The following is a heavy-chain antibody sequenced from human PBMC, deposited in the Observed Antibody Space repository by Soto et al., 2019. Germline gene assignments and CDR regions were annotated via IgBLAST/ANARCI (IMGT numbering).Heavy chain of an antibody. Sequence: QVQLQQWGAGLLKPSETLSLTCAVYGGSFSGYYWSWIRQPPGKGLEWIGEINHSGSTNYNPSLKSRVTISVDTSKNQFSLKLSSVTAADTAVYYCARPSTFAYSGYDSAPFDYWGQGTLVTVSS. J-gene: IGHJ4*02. D-gene: IGHD5-12*01. CDR1: GGSFSGYY. CDR3: ARPSTFAYSGYDSAPFDY. CDR2: INHSGST. V-gene: IGHV4-34*01.